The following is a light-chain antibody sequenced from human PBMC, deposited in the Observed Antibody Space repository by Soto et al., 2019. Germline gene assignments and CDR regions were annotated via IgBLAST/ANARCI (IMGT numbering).Light chain of an antibody. J-gene: IGLJ1*01. CDR1: SSDVGGFNY. V-gene: IGLV2-14*01. CDR2: DVY. CDR3: SSYTTSSSYV. Sequence: SVRTQPASVSWSPGQSIAIACTGTSSDVGGFNYVSWYQQHPGKAPKLLIFDVYSRPSGISNRFSGSKSGNTASLTISGLQAEDEADYYCSSYTTSSSYVFGAGTKVTVL.